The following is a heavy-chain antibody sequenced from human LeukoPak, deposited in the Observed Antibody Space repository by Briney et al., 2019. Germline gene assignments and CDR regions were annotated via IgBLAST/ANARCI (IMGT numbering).Heavy chain of an antibody. Sequence: GGSLRLSCAASGFTFSSYGMHWVRQAPGKGLEWLAFIRYDGSNKYYADSVKGRFTISRDNSKNTLYLQMNSLRAEDTAVYYCAKLDPWELEDRDAFDIWGQGTMVTVSS. CDR1: GFTFSSYG. D-gene: IGHD1-26*01. V-gene: IGHV3-30*02. CDR2: IRYDGSNK. J-gene: IGHJ3*02. CDR3: AKLDPWELEDRDAFDI.